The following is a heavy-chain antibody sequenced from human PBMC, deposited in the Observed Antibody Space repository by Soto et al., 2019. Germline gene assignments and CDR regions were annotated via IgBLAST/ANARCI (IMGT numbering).Heavy chain of an antibody. CDR2: ITGSGGST. CDR1: GFTFSSYA. CDR3: AKDRRAYYDSSGYFDY. D-gene: IGHD3-22*01. Sequence: PGGSLRLSCAASGFTFSSYAMSWVRQAPGTGLEWVSSITGSGGSTYYADSVRGRFTISRDNSRNTLYLQMNSLRAEDTAVYYCAKDRRAYYDSSGYFDYWGQGT. V-gene: IGHV3-23*01. J-gene: IGHJ4*02.